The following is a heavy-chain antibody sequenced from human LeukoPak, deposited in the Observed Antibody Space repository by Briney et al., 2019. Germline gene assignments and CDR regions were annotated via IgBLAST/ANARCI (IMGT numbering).Heavy chain of an antibody. CDR1: GYSFSSYT. CDR3: GRDPRLGIRGYTYGYIDY. J-gene: IGHJ4*02. CDR2: INTNTGSP. D-gene: IGHD5-18*01. Sequence: ASVKVSCKTSGYSFSSYTISWVRQAPGQRLEWMGWINTNTGSPTYAHGFTGRYVFSWDTSVSTAYLVISGLMADDTAVYFCGRDPRLGIRGYTYGYIDYWGQGTLVTVSS. V-gene: IGHV7-4-1*02.